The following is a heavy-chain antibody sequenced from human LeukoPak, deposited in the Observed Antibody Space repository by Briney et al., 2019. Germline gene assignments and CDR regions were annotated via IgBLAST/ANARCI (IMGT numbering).Heavy chain of an antibody. CDR3: ARDNGVVHGVYYMDV. V-gene: IGHV3-7*01. CDR2: IKQDGSEK. J-gene: IGHJ6*03. D-gene: IGHD3-3*01. CDR1: GFTFSNHW. Sequence: PGRSLRLSCVVSGFTFSNHWMTWVRQAPGKVLEWVADIKQDGSEKLYVKSVRGRFTISRDNAKMSLFLQMNSLRAEDTAVYYCARDNGVVHGVYYMDVWGKGTTVTVS.